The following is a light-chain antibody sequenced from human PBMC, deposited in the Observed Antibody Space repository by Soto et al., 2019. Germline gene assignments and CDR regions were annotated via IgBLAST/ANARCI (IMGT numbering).Light chain of an antibody. Sequence: EIVLTQSPATLSLSPGERATLPCRASQSVTNNYLAWYQQKPGQAPRLLIYDASGRATGIPDRFSGSGSGTDFTLTISRLEPEDFAVYYCQQYDNSPITFGQGTRLEIK. CDR2: DAS. J-gene: IGKJ5*01. V-gene: IGKV3-20*01. CDR1: QSVTNNY. CDR3: QQYDNSPIT.